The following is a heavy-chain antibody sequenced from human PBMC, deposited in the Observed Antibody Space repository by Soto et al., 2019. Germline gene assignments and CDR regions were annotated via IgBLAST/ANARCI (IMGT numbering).Heavy chain of an antibody. CDR1: GGSISSYY. D-gene: IGHD2-2*02. J-gene: IGHJ5*02. CDR2: IYYSGST. Sequence: PAETLSLTCTVSGGSISSYYWSWIRQPPGKGLEWIGYIYYSGSTNYNPSLKSRVTISVDTSKNQFSLKLSSVTAADTAVYYCARLGFDKVDPEIGYCSSTSCYMLDPWGQGTLVTVSS. CDR3: ARLGFDKVDPEIGYCSSTSCYMLDP. V-gene: IGHV4-59*08.